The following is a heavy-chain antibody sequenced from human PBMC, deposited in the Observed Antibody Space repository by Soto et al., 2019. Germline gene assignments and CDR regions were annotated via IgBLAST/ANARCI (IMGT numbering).Heavy chain of an antibody. CDR1: GGSISSGGYY. CDR3: ARGVLH. V-gene: IGHV4-31*03. Sequence: QVQLQESGPGLVQPSQTLSLTCTVSGGSISSGGYYWSWTRQHPGTGVEWIGHISYSGSTYYNTSLKSRVTISVDTSRNQFSMIVNSVNAADTSVYDCARGVLHWGQGTLVTVSS. J-gene: IGHJ4*01. CDR2: ISYSGST.